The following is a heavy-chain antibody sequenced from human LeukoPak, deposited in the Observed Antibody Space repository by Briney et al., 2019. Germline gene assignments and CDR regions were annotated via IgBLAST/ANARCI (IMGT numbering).Heavy chain of an antibody. D-gene: IGHD6-13*01. J-gene: IGHJ3*02. CDR1: GGSISSGGYY. CDR3: ARDAGRIAAAGTGAFDI. CDR2: IYYSGST. V-gene: IGHV4-31*03. Sequence: SETLSLTCTVSGGSISSGGYYWSWIRRHPGKGLEWIGYIYYSGSTYYNPSLKSRVTISVDTSKNQFSLKLSSVTAADTAVYYCARDAGRIAAAGTGAFDIWGQGTMVTVSS.